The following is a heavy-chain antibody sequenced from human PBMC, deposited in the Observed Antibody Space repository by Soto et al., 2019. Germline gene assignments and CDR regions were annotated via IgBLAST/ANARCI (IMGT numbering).Heavy chain of an antibody. CDR1: GGSISSSSYY. CDR3: ATQGGDIVVVPAAAYYYYGMDV. V-gene: IGHV4-39*01. D-gene: IGHD2-2*01. Sequence: PSETLSLTCTVSGGSISSSSYYWGWIRQPPGKGLEWIGSIYYSGSTYYNPSLKSRVTISVDTSKNQFSLKLSSVTAADTAVYYCATQGGDIVVVPAAAYYYYGMDVWGQGTTVT. CDR2: IYYSGST. J-gene: IGHJ6*02.